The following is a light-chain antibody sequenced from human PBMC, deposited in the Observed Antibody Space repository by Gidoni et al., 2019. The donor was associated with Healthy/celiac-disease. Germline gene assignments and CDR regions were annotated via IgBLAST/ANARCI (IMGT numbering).Light chain of an antibody. CDR2: GAS. V-gene: IGKV3-20*01. CDR1: QSVSSSY. J-gene: IGKJ3*01. Sequence: EIVLTPSPGTLYLSPGERATLSCRASQSVSSSYLAWYQQKPGQAPRLLIYGASSRATGIPDRFSGSGSGTDFTLTISRLEPEDFAVYYCQQYGSSQFTFGPGTKVDIK. CDR3: QQYGSSQFT.